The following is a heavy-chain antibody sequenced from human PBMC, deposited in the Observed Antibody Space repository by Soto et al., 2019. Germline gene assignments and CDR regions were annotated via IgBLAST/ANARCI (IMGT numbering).Heavy chain of an antibody. V-gene: IGHV1-2*02. D-gene: IGHD1-1*01. CDR3: ARHRFTSGSDYFDY. CDR1: GYTFTDYN. J-gene: IGHJ4*02. CDR2: INPRNGDA. Sequence: ASVKVSCKASGYTFTDYNLHWCGQPPGQGLEWMGSINPRNGDAVSAQKFEDRVTMTRDASITTVYMQLIRLTSADTAVYYCARHRFTSGSDYFDYWGQGTLVTVSS.